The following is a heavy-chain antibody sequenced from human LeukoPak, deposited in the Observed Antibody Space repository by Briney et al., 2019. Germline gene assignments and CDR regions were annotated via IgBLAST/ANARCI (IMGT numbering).Heavy chain of an antibody. J-gene: IGHJ3*01. CDR2: VSSNGGST. Sequence: GGSLRLSCSASGFTFSSYAMHWVREAPGEGLEYVSAVSSNGGSTYYADSVKGRFTISRDNSKNTLSLQMNSLRVEDTAMYFCAKDIQLSTWGRGTMVTVSS. D-gene: IGHD5-24*01. CDR1: GFTFSSYA. CDR3: AKDIQLST. V-gene: IGHV3-64*04.